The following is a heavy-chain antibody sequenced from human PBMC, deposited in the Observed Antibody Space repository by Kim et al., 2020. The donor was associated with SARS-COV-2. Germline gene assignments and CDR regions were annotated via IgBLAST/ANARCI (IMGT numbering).Heavy chain of an antibody. CDR1: GFSFSLNT. Sequence: GGSLRLSCAASGFSFSLNTMTWVRQAPGKGLEWVASITSTGDSINYLDSVQGRFTISRDNSKNTMSLQMNTLRAEDTAVYFCVRKCYSKLDIWGQGTLVT. J-gene: IGHJ5*02. V-gene: IGHV3-23*01. CDR3: VRKCYSKLDI. D-gene: IGHD2-15*01. CDR2: ITSTGDSI.